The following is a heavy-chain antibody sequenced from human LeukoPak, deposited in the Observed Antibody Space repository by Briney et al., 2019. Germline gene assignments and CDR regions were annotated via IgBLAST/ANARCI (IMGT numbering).Heavy chain of an antibody. J-gene: IGHJ3*02. Sequence: GWSLTLSCAASGFNFSGYAMHWVRQAPGKELEGVAVISYDGSNKYYADSVKGRFTISRDNSKNTLYLQMNSLRAEDTAVYYCARMTTVVTFDAFDIWGQGTMVTVSS. CDR2: ISYDGSNK. CDR1: GFNFSGYA. CDR3: ARMTTVVTFDAFDI. D-gene: IGHD4-23*01. V-gene: IGHV3-30-3*01.